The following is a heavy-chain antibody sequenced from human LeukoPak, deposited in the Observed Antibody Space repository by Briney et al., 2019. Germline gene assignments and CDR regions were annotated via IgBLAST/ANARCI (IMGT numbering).Heavy chain of an antibody. CDR3: ARINSGWYFDY. CDR1: GGSISSHY. J-gene: IGHJ4*02. Sequence: SETLSLTCIVSGGSISSHYWTWIRQPPGKGLEYIGYIYYSGNTNYNPSLKSRVTISVDRSTNQFSLKLTSVTAEDTAVYYCARINSGWYFDYWGQGTLVTVSS. D-gene: IGHD6-19*01. V-gene: IGHV4-59*11. CDR2: IYYSGNT.